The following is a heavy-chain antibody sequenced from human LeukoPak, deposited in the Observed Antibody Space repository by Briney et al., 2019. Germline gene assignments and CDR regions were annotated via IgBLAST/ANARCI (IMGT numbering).Heavy chain of an antibody. J-gene: IGHJ4*02. CDR3: VREGEGPLSKDFDY. CDR2: IGPHSTFT. D-gene: IGHD2/OR15-2a*01. Sequence: ASMKVSSKSSGFTFTDRYIHWVRQGPGQGLEWMGYIGPHSTFTSSPQEFQGRVTMTRDASMSTAYMELTRLTSDDTAVYYCVREGEGPLSKDFDYWGQGTLVTVSS. V-gene: IGHV1-2*02. CDR1: GFTFTDRY.